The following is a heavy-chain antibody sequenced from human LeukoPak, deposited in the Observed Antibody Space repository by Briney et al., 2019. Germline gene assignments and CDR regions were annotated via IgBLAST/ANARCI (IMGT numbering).Heavy chain of an antibody. D-gene: IGHD5-12*01. CDR3: ARVARGNVDI. V-gene: IGHV4-31*03. J-gene: IGHJ3*02. CDR2: IYYSGST. CDR1: GVSISSGGYY. Sequence: SETLSLTCTVSGVSISSGGYYWSWIRQHPGKGLEWIGYIYYSGSTYYNPSLKSRVTISVDTSKNQFSLKLSSVTAADTAVYYCARVARGNVDIWGQGTMVTVSS.